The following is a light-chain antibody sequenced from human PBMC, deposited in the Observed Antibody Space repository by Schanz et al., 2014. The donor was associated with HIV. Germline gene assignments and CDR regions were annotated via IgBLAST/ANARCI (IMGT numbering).Light chain of an antibody. CDR3: QQFHTYPYT. CDR1: QGIGND. V-gene: IGKV1-17*01. Sequence: DIQMPQSPSSLSASVGDRVTITCRASQGIGNDLGWYQQRPGKAPKRLIYAASTLQSGVPSRFVGGGSGTEFTLTISGLQPEDFATYFCQQFHTYPYTFGQGTKLEIK. CDR2: AAS. J-gene: IGKJ2*01.